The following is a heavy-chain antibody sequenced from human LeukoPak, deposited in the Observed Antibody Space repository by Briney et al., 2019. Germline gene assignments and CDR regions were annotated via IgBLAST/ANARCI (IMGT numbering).Heavy chain of an antibody. D-gene: IGHD3-22*01. V-gene: IGHV4-34*01. Sequence: PSETLSLTCAVYGGSFSGYYWSWIRQPPGKGLEWIGEINHSGSTNYNPSLKSRVTISADTSKNQFSLKLSSVTAADTAVYYCGAYYYDSSGYYYGYYFDYWGQGTLVTVSS. CDR1: GGSFSGYY. J-gene: IGHJ4*02. CDR3: GAYYYDSSGYYYGYYFDY. CDR2: INHSGST.